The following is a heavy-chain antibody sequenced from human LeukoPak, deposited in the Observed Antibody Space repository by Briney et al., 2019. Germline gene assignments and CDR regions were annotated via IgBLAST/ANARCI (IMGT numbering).Heavy chain of an antibody. Sequence: GGSLRHSRVASVFTFRSYSMNCVRPAPGRGVERVSYIHGGRSSIYYSDFVKGRFTISRDNAKNSLYLQRISLRDEDTAVYYCARDRYYGSGDYQSAGGCFDYWGQGALVTVSS. CDR1: VFTFRSYS. CDR3: ARDRYYGSGDYQSAGGCFDY. CDR2: IHGGRSSI. J-gene: IGHJ4*02. D-gene: IGHD3-10*01. V-gene: IGHV3-48*02.